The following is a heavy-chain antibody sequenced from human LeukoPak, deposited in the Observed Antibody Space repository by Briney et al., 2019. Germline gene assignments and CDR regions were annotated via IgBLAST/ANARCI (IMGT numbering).Heavy chain of an antibody. CDR1: GYTFTGYY. D-gene: IGHD3-22*01. Sequence: GASVKVSCKASGYTFTGYYMHWVRQAPGQGLEWMGRINPNGGGTNYAQKFQGRVTMTRDTSISTAYMELSRLRSDDTAVYYCARDLGYYYDSSGYYENWFDPWGQGTLVTVSS. CDR3: ARDLGYYYDSSGYYENWFDP. CDR2: INPNGGGT. J-gene: IGHJ5*02. V-gene: IGHV1-2*06.